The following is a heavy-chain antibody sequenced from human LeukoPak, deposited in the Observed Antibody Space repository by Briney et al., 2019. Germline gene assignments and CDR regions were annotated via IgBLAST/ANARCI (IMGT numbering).Heavy chain of an antibody. V-gene: IGHV3-15*01. CDR2: IKSKTDGGTI. CDR1: GFPFTNAW. D-gene: IGHD3-10*01. Sequence: PGGSLRLSCVASGFPFTNAWMTWVRQDPGKGLEWVGRIKSKTDGGTIDYAAPVKGRFTISRDDSKNTLYLQMNSLKSEDTAVYYCSSLAMIRGVIPFDYWGQGTLVTVSS. J-gene: IGHJ4*02. CDR3: SSLAMIRGVIPFDY.